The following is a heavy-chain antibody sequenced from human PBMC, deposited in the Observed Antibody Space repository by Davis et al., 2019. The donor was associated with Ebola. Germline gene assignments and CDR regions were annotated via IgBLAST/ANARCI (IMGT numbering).Heavy chain of an antibody. D-gene: IGHD2/OR15-2a*01. J-gene: IGHJ5*02. CDR2: IKSKTDGGTT. CDR3: YRSKLSES. Sequence: GESLKISCAASGFTFGSAYMSWVSQAPGKGLEWVGRIKSKTDGGTTDYAAPVKGRFTISRDDSKNTLYLQMNSLKIEDTAVYYCYRSKLSESWGQGTLVTVSS. CDR1: GFTFGSAY. V-gene: IGHV3-15*01.